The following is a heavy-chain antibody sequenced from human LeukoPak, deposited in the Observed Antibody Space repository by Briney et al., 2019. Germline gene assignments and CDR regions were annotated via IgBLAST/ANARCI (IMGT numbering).Heavy chain of an antibody. D-gene: IGHD6-19*01. CDR1: GFTFSNYG. J-gene: IGHJ4*02. Sequence: HTGGSLRLSCAASGFTFSNYGMSWVRQAPGKGLEWVSTINENAANTHYADSVKGRFTISRDNSKNTLLLQMSSLRADDTALYYCTKGDGGWYPIDYWGQGTLVIVSS. CDR2: INENAANT. CDR3: TKGDGGWYPIDY. V-gene: IGHV3-23*01.